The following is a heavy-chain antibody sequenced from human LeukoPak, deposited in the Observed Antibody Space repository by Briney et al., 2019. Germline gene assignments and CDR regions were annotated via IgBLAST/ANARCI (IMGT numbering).Heavy chain of an antibody. CDR1: GGTFSSYA. CDR2: IIPIFGTA. CDR3: ARILLLNYCYMDV. J-gene: IGHJ6*03. V-gene: IGHV1-69*06. Sequence: GASVKVSCKASGGTFSSYAISWVRQAPGQGLEWMGGIIPIFGTANYAQKFQGRVTITADKSTSTAYMELSSLRSEDTAVYYCARILLLNYCYMDVWGKGTTVTISS. D-gene: IGHD2/OR15-2a*01.